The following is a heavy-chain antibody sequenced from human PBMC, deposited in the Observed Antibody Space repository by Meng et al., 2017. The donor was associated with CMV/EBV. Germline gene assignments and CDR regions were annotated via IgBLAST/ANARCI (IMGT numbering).Heavy chain of an antibody. D-gene: IGHD1-1*01. V-gene: IGHV1-18*01. Sequence: ASVKVSCKASGYTFTSYGISWVRQAPGQGLEWMGWISAYNGNTNYAQKLQGRVTMTTDTSTNTAYMELRSLRSDDTAVYYCARDTTGTVYYYYGMDVWGQGTTVTVSS. CDR3: ARDTTGTVYYYYGMDV. CDR2: ISAYNGNT. CDR1: GYTFTSYG. J-gene: IGHJ6*02.